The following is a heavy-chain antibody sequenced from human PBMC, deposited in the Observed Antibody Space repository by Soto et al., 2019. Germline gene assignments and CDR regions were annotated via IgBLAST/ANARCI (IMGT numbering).Heavy chain of an antibody. CDR1: GFTFGDSD. J-gene: IGHJ6*02. D-gene: IGHD2-21*02. CDR3: ARDFGDSKGSYYYYGMDV. CDR2: IGSAGDT. V-gene: IGHV3-13*01. Sequence: PGGSLRLSCSASGFTFGDSDMHWVRQAPGKGLEWVSGIGSAGDTYYPGSLKGRFTISRENAKNSLYLQMDNLRAGDTAVYYCARDFGDSKGSYYYYGMDVWGQGTTVTVSS.